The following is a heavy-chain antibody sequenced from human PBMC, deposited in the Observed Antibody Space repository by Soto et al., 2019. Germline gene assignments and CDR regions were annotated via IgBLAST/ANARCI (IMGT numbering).Heavy chain of an antibody. CDR1: GFTVSSYY. D-gene: IGHD6-19*01. V-gene: IGHV3-66*01. J-gene: IGHJ1*01. Sequence: EVQLVESGGGLVQPGGSLRLSCAASGFTVSSYYMSWVRQAPGKGLEWVSVSYSGGSTYYADSVKGRFTISRDNSKHTLYLQMNSLRAEDTAVYYCARDRIAVAGNPEYFQHWGQGTLVTVSS. CDR3: ARDRIAVAGNPEYFQH. CDR2: SYSGGST.